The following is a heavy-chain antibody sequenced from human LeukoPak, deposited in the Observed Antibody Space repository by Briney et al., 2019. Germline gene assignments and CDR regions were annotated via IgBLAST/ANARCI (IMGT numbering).Heavy chain of an antibody. CDR2: ISYDGSNK. CDR1: GFTFSSYA. D-gene: IGHD3-9*01. Sequence: PGGTLRLSCAASGFTFSSYAMHRVRQAPGKGLEWVAVISYDGSNKYYADSVKGRFTISRDNSKNTLYLQMNSLRAEDTAVYYCARERWGLRYCLDYWGQGTLVTVSS. CDR3: ARERWGLRYCLDY. J-gene: IGHJ4*02. V-gene: IGHV3-30*04.